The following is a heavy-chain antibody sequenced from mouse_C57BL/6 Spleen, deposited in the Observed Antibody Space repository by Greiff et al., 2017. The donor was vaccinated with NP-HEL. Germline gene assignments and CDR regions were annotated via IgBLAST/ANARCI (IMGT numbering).Heavy chain of an antibody. V-gene: IGHV1-15*01. J-gene: IGHJ2*01. D-gene: IGHD1-1*01. CDR3: TRKGSYGGSYVDY. CDR1: GYTFTDYE. Sequence: VQLQQSGAELVRPGASVTLSCKASGYTFTDYEMHWVKQTPVHGLEWIGAIDPETGGTAYNQKFKGKAILTADKSSSTAYMELRSLTSEDAAVYYCTRKGSYGGSYVDYWGQGTTLTVSS. CDR2: IDPETGGT.